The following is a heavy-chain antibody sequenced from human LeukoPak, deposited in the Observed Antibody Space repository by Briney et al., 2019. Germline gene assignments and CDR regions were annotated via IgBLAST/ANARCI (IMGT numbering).Heavy chain of an antibody. CDR3: AKARIAAADSYYFDY. D-gene: IGHD6-13*01. J-gene: IGHJ4*02. CDR1: GFTFSSYA. CDR2: ISYDGSNK. Sequence: GGSLRLSCAASGFTFSSYAMSWVRQAPGKGLEWVAVISYDGSNKYYADSVKGRFTISRDNSKNTLYLQMNSLRAEDTAVYYCAKARIAAADSYYFDYWGQGTLVTVSS. V-gene: IGHV3-30*18.